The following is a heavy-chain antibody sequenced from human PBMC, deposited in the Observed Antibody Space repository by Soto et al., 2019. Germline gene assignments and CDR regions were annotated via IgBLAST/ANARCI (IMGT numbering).Heavy chain of an antibody. J-gene: IGHJ1*01. V-gene: IGHV4-38-2*02. CDR2: IYHSGTT. D-gene: IGHD6-19*01. CDR1: GYIISGGYY. Sequence: PSETLSLTCTVSGYIISGGYYWGRIRQPPVKGLEWIGIIYHSGTTYYNPSLKSRVTISVDTSKNQFSLKLSFVTAADTAVYYCARDDWLVQYFQHWGQGTLVTVS. CDR3: ARDDWLVQYFQH.